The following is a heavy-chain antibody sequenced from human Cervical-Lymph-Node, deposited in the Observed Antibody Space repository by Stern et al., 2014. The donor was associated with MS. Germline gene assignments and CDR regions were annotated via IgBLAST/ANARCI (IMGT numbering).Heavy chain of an antibody. CDR1: GFTFNDYA. Sequence: EVQLVESGGGLVQPGGSLRLSCAASGFTFNDYAMSWVRQAPGQGLECVSAISGTGGSTYYAESVKGRSTISRDTYTDTTYLQLNSLRAEDSAVYYCAKDLFYDYVWAPYSFDFWGQGTLVTVSS. V-gene: IGHV3-23*04. D-gene: IGHD3-16*01. CDR3: AKDLFYDYVWAPYSFDF. J-gene: IGHJ4*02. CDR2: ISGTGGST.